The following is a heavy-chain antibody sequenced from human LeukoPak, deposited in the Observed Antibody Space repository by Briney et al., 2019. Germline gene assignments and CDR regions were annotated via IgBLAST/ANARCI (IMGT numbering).Heavy chain of an antibody. CDR1: GFTFSSYG. V-gene: IGHV3-23*01. CDR2: ISGSGGTT. CDR3: ATSGSYNY. D-gene: IGHD1-26*01. J-gene: IGHJ4*02. Sequence: PGRSLRLSCAASGFTFSSYGMSWVRQAAGKGLEWVSGISGSGGTTYYADSATGRFTISRDNSKNTLYLQMNSLRAEDTAVYYCATSGSYNYWGQGTLVTVSS.